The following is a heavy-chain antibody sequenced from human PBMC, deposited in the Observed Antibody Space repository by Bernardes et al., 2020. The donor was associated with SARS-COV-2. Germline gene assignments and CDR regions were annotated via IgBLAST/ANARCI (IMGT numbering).Heavy chain of an antibody. CDR1: GGSISTYY. V-gene: IGHV4-59*01. J-gene: IGHJ4*02. Sequence: TLSLTCTVSGGSISTYYWSWIRQPPGKGLEWIGYIYYSGSTNYNPSLKSRGTISVDTSKKQFSLKLTSVTAADTAVYYCARGEYQLPTVDYWGQGTLVTVSS. CDR3: ARGEYQLPTVDY. CDR2: IYYSGST. D-gene: IGHD2-2*01.